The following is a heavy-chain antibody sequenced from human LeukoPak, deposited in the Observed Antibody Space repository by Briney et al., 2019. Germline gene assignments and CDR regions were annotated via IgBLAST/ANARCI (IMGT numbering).Heavy chain of an antibody. V-gene: IGHV3-33*01. J-gene: IGHJ6*02. D-gene: IGHD3-10*01. CDR1: GFTFSSYG. CDR3: ARDRITMVRGVIITLYGMDV. Sequence: GGSLRLSCAASGFTFSSYGMHWVRQAPGKGLEGVAVIWYDGSNKYYADSVKGRFTISRDNSKNTLYLQMNSLRAEDTAVYYCARDRITMVRGVIITLYGMDVWGQGTTVTVSS. CDR2: IWYDGSNK.